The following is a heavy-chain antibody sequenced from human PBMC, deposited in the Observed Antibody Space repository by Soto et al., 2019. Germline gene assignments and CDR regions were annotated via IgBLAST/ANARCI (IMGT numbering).Heavy chain of an antibody. CDR2: INPNGGST. CDR1: ADTFTSYY. D-gene: IGHD6-19*01. J-gene: IGHJ5*01. V-gene: IGHV1-46*01. CDR3: ARDGSGWYDY. Sequence: ASVKVSCKAPADTFTSYYIHWVRQAPGHGLEWMGIINPNGGSTSFAQKFQGRLTMTRDTSISTVYMDLSRLRSDDKAVYYCARDGSGWYDYWGHGTLLTVSS.